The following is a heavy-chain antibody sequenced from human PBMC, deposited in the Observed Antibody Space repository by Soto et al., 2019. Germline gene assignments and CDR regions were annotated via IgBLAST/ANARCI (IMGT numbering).Heavy chain of an antibody. V-gene: IGHV3-30-3*01. CDR1: GFSFSISP. J-gene: IGHJ4*02. CDR2: ISYDGTNK. Sequence: PGGSLRLSCAASGFSFSISPMHWVRQAPGKGPEWVAPISYDGTNKFYADSVKGRFTISRDNSKSTLYLQVDSLRPEDAAVYYCARESEDLTSNFDYWGQGTLVTVSS. CDR3: ARESEDLTSNFDY.